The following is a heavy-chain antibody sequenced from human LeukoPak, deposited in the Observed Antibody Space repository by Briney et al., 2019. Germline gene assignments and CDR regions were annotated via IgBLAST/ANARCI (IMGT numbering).Heavy chain of an antibody. CDR3: ARDNDYGSGMYAFNY. J-gene: IGHJ4*02. CDR1: GYTFTSYG. CDR2: INTNTGNP. V-gene: IGHV7-4-1*02. Sequence: ASVTVSCKASGYTFTSYGISWVRQAPGQGLEWMGWINTNTGNPTYAQGFTGRFVFSLDTSVSTAYLQISSLKAEDTAVYYCARDNDYGSGMYAFNYWGQGTLVTVSS. D-gene: IGHD3-10*01.